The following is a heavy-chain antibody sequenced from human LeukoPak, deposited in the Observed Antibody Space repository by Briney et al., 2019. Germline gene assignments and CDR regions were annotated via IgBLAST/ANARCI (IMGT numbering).Heavy chain of an antibody. CDR2: TYYRSKWYN. CDR3: ARSGYSSGWYNLDY. CDR1: GDSVSSNSAA. D-gene: IGHD6-19*01. J-gene: IGHJ4*02. V-gene: IGHV6-1*01. Sequence: SQTLSLTCAISGDSVSSNSAAWNWIRQSPSRGLEWLGRTYYRSKWYNDYAVSVKSRITINPDTSKYQFSLQLNPVTPEDTAVYYCARSGYSSGWYNLDYWGQGTLVTVSS.